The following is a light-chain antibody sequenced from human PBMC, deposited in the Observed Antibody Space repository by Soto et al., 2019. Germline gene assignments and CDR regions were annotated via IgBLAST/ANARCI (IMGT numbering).Light chain of an antibody. V-gene: IGLV1-40*01. Sequence: QAVVTQPPSVSGAPGQRVTISCTGSNSNIGAGYDVHWYQQLPGTAPKLLSYGNSNRPSGVPDRFSGSKSGTSASLAITGLQAEDEADYYCQSYDSSLSGWLFGGGTKVTVL. J-gene: IGLJ3*02. CDR2: GNS. CDR1: NSNIGAGYD. CDR3: QSYDSSLSGWL.